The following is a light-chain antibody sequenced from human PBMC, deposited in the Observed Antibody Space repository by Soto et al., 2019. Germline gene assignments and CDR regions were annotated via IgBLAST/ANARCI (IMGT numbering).Light chain of an antibody. CDR3: QQANSFPLT. CDR2: SSS. J-gene: IGKJ3*01. V-gene: IGKV1-12*01. Sequence: DIQMTQSPSFVSASVGYRITISCRASQGISTWVVWYQQKPGAAPKLLIHSSSNLQSGVPSRFSGSGSGTDFTLTISSLQPEDFATYYCQQANSFPLTFGHGTKVDIK. CDR1: QGISTW.